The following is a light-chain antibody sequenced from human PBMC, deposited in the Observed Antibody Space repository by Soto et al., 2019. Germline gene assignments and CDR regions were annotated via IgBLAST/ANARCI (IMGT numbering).Light chain of an antibody. Sequence: IALTQSPGSLSLSPGERATLSCRASQSVASNNLAWYQQKPGQAPRLLIHGASNRASGIPARFSGSGSGTEFTLTISSLQSEDFAVYYCQQYNNWPFTFGPGTKVDIK. J-gene: IGKJ3*01. CDR1: QSVASNN. CDR3: QQYNNWPFT. CDR2: GAS. V-gene: IGKV3D-15*01.